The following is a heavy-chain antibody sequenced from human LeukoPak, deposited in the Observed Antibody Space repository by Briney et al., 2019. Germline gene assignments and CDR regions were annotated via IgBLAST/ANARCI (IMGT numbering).Heavy chain of an antibody. V-gene: IGHV4-59*01. Sequence: SETLSLTCTVSRRSISSYYWSWIRQPPGKGLEWMGYIYYSGSTNYNPSLKSRVTISVDTYKNQFSLKLSSVTAAHTAVYYCARVAANWFDPSGPGTLFTVSS. CDR1: RRSISSYY. D-gene: IGHD6-25*01. J-gene: IGHJ5*02. CDR3: ARVAANWFDP. CDR2: IYYSGST.